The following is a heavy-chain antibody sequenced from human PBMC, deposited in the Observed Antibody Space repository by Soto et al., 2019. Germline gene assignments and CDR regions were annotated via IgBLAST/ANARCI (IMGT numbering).Heavy chain of an antibody. D-gene: IGHD3-3*01. Sequence: ASVKVSCKASGYTFTGYYMHWVRQAPGQGLEWMGWINPNSGGTNYAQKFQGRVTMTRDTSISTAYMELSSLRSEDTAVYYCASAFLSGPNNWFDPWGQGTLVTVSS. CDR2: INPNSGGT. V-gene: IGHV1-2*02. J-gene: IGHJ5*02. CDR1: GYTFTGYY. CDR3: ASAFLSGPNNWFDP.